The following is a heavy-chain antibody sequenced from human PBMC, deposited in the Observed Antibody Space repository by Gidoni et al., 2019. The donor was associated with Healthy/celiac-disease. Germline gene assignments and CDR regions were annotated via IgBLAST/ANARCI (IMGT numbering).Heavy chain of an antibody. J-gene: IGHJ4*02. CDR2: IYDRGST. Sequence: QLQLQESRPGLVKQAEAVSLTCTASGGSVSSSSYYWGWLREPPGKGLEWIGSIYDRGSTYYNPSLKSPVTISVDPSKNQFSLKLSSVTAADTAVYSCARFELERCYYFDYWGQGTLVTVSS. D-gene: IGHD1-1*01. CDR1: GGSVSSSSYY. V-gene: IGHV4-39*01. CDR3: ARFELERCYYFDY.